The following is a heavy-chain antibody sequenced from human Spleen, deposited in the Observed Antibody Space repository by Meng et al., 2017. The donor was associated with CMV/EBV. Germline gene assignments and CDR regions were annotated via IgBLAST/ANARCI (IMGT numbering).Heavy chain of an antibody. CDR1: GYTFTGYY. J-gene: IGHJ6*02. CDR2: TNPNSGGT. Sequence: ASVKVSCKASGYTFTGYYMHWVRQAPGQGLEWMGWTNPNSGGTYYAQKFQGRVTMTRDTSSSTGYMELSRLRSDDTAVYYCARWPRGGSGSEYDYYGMDVWGQGTTVTVSS. CDR3: ARWPRGGSGSEYDYYGMDV. D-gene: IGHD3-10*01. V-gene: IGHV1-2*02.